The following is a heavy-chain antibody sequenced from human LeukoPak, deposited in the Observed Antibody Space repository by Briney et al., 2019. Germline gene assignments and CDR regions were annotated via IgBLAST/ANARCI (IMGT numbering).Heavy chain of an antibody. V-gene: IGHV4-39*01. D-gene: IGHD3-3*01. J-gene: IGHJ4*02. CDR2: ICYTGNT. CDR1: GDSISSSGYC. Sequence: PSETLSLTCTLSGDSISSSGYCWGWIRQPPGKGLECVGVICYTGNTYYNPSLKSRVTISVDTSKNQFSLRLSSVTAADTAVYYCSVQAYYDFWSGFPTYYFDYWGQGILVTVSS. CDR3: SVQAYYDFWSGFPTYYFDY.